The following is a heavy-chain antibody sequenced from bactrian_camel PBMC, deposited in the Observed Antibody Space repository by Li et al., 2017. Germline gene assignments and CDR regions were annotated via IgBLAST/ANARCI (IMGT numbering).Heavy chain of an antibody. Sequence: QMVESGGGSVQAGGSLRLSCAASGYTYNRNCMAWFRQAPGKEREGVARIATGSGNTCYADSVKGRFTISRDNAKNSVYPQMNSLKPEDTAMYYCHTEHYYRQSSPCANAKYWGQGTQVTVS. CDR1: GYTYNRNC. D-gene: IGHD2*01. J-gene: IGHJ4*01. CDR2: IATGSGNT. V-gene: IGHV3S25*01. CDR3: HTEHYYRQSSPCANAKY.